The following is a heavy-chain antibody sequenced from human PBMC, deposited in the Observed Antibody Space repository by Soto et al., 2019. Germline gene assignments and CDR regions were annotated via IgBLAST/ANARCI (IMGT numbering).Heavy chain of an antibody. V-gene: IGHV4-34*01. D-gene: IGHD2-2*01. J-gene: IGHJ6*02. CDR2: INHSGST. CDR1: GGSFSGYY. Sequence: SETLSLTCAVYGGSFSGYYWSWIRQPPGKGLEWIGEINHSGSTNYNPSLKSRVTISVDTSKNQFSLKLSSVTAADTAVYYCARGRYCSSTSCYLHYGMDVWGQGTTVTVS. CDR3: ARGRYCSSTSCYLHYGMDV.